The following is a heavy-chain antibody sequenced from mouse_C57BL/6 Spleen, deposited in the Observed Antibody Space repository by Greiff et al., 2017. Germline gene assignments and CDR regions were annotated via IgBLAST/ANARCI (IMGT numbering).Heavy chain of an antibody. V-gene: IGHV1-55*01. CDR3: ARKDDDYYAMDY. CDR2: IYPGSGST. J-gene: IGHJ4*01. CDR1: GYTFTSYW. Sequence: QVQLQQSGAELVKPGASVKMSCKASGYTFTSYWITWVKQRPGQGLEWIGDIYPGSGSTNYNEKFKSKATLTVDTSSSTAYMQLSSLTSEDSAVYYCARKDDDYYAMDYWGQGTSVTVSS.